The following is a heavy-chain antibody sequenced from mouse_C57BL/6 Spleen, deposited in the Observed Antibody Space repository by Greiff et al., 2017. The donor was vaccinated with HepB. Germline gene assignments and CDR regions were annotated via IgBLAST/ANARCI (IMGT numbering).Heavy chain of an antibody. CDR1: GFSFTSYG. J-gene: IGHJ4*01. Sequence: QVQLQQSGPGLVQPSQCLSITCTVSGFSFTSYGVHWVRQSPGKGLEWLGVIWSGGSTDYNAAFISRLSISKDNSKSQVFLKMNSLQAYDTAIYYCARYMDYWGQGTSVTVSS. CDR2: IWSGGST. CDR3: ARYMDY. V-gene: IGHV2-2*01.